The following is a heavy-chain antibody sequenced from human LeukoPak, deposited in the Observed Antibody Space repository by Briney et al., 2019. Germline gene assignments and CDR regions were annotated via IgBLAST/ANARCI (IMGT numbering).Heavy chain of an antibody. CDR2: ISCDGSNK. CDR3: ARSPTSWYFDY. V-gene: IGHV3-30*03. Sequence: PGGSLRLSCAASGFTFSSYGMHWVRQAPGKGLEWVAVISCDGSNKYYADSVKGRFTISRDNSKNTLYLQMNSLRPEDTSVYYCARSPTSWYFDYWGQGTLVTVSS. D-gene: IGHD2-2*01. J-gene: IGHJ4*02. CDR1: GFTFSSYG.